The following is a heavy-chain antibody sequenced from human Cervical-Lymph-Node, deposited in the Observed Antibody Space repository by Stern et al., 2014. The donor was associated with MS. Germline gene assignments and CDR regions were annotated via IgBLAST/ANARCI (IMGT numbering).Heavy chain of an antibody. J-gene: IGHJ4*02. CDR1: GGSISSGSYY. CDR3: ARENYYGSGSYYPSDY. CDR2: IYTSGST. V-gene: IGHV4-61*02. Sequence: QVQLQESGPGLVKPSQTLSLTCTVSGGSISSGSYYWSWIRQPAGKGLEWIGRIYTSGSTNYNPSLKSRVTISVDTSKNQFSLKLTSVTAADTAVYYCARENYYGSGSYYPSDYWGQGTLVTVSS. D-gene: IGHD3-10*01.